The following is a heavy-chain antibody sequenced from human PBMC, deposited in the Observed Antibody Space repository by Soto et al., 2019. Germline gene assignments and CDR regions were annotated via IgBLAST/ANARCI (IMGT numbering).Heavy chain of an antibody. V-gene: IGHV3-30*03. Sequence: GGSLRLSCAASGFTFSSYGMHWVRQAPGKGLEWVAVISYDGSNKYYADSVKGRFTISRDNSKNTLYLQMNSLRAEDTAVYYCAGIVVVVPAAMAAGYYYGMDVWGQGTTVTVSS. D-gene: IGHD2-2*01. CDR2: ISYDGSNK. J-gene: IGHJ6*01. CDR1: GFTFSSYG. CDR3: AGIVVVVPAAMAAGYYYGMDV.